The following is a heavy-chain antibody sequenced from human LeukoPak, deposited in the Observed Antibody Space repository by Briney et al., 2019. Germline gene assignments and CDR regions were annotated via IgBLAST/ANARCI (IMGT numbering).Heavy chain of an antibody. J-gene: IGHJ5*01. CDR2: IYDSGRI. CDR3: ARAFRSNPYNWFDP. CDR1: GGSISSGGYF. V-gene: IGHV4-31*03. Sequence: SETLSLTCTVSGGSISSGGYFWSWIRQHPGKGLEWIAYIYDSGRINYNPSLESRVTISLDTSKNQFSLKLSSVAAADTAVYYCARAFRSNPYNWFDPWGQGTMVSVSS.